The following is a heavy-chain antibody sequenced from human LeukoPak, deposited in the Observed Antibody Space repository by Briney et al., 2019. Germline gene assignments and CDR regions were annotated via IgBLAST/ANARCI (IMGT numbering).Heavy chain of an antibody. CDR3: AREVDEFDP. CDR1: GGSFSGYY. J-gene: IGHJ5*02. CDR2: INHSGST. Sequence: ASETLSLTCAVYGGSFSGYYWNWIRQPPGKGLEWIGEINHSGSTNYNPSLKSRVTISVDTSKNQFSLKLSSVTAADTAVYYCAREVDEFDPWGQGTLVTVSS. V-gene: IGHV4-34*01.